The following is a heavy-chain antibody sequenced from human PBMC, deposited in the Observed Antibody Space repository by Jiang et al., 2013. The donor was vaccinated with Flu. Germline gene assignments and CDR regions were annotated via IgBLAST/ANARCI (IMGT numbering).Heavy chain of an antibody. CDR2: ISGSGGRT. CDR3: AKDYDFWSGYYDY. D-gene: IGHD3-3*01. V-gene: IGHV3-23*01. J-gene: IGHJ4*02. Sequence: SAISGSGGRTYYADSVKGRFTISRDNSKNTLYLQMSSLRAEDTAVYYCAKDYDFWSGYYDYWGQGTLVTVFS.